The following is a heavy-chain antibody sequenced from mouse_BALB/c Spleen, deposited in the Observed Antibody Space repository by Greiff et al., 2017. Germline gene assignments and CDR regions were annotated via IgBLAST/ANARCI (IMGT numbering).Heavy chain of an antibody. CDR2: INPGSGGT. CDR3: ARDYRYDGPWFAY. V-gene: IGHV1-54*01. J-gene: IGHJ3*01. Sequence: VQRVESGAELVRPGTSVKVSCKASGYAFTNYLIEWVKQRPGQGLEWIGVINPGSGGTNYNEKFKGKATLTADKSSSTAYMQLSSLTSDDSAVYFCARDYRYDGPWFAYWGQGTLVTVSA. D-gene: IGHD2-14*01. CDR1: GYAFTNYL.